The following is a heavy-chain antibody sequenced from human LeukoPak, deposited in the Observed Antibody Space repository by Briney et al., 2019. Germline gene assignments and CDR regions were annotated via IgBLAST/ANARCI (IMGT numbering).Heavy chain of an antibody. CDR1: GLTFDDYA. D-gene: IGHD6-13*01. CDR2: INWNSGRI. V-gene: IGHV3-9*01. CDR3: LRDRGYSTYDC. Sequence: PGRSLRLSCAASGLTFDDYAMHWVRQAPGKGLEWVSGINWNSGRIGYADSVKGRFTISRDNAKNSLYLQMNTLRAEDTAVYYCLRDRGYSTYDCWGQGTLVTVSS. J-gene: IGHJ4*02.